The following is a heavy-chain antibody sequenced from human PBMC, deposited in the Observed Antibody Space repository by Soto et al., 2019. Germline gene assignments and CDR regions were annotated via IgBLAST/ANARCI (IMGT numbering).Heavy chain of an antibody. D-gene: IGHD3-22*01. CDR1: GYSFTSYG. V-gene: IGHV1-18*04. CDR2: ISGHNGNT. J-gene: IGHJ4*02. CDR3: ARHRFNYYDDTVYYYFDY. Sequence: GASVKVSCKASGYSFTSYGISWVRQAPGQGPEWMGWISGHNGNTNHPQSLQGRVTMTTDTSRNTAYMELRSPRSDDTAVYYCARHRFNYYDDTVYYYFDYWGQGTLVTVS.